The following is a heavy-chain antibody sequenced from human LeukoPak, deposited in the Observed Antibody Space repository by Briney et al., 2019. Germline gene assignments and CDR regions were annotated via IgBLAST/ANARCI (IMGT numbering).Heavy chain of an antibody. J-gene: IGHJ4*02. CDR2: IYYSGTT. V-gene: IGHV4-59*01. CDR3: ARGGWLPLDY. D-gene: IGHD5-24*01. CDR1: GGSFSGYY. Sequence: PSETLSLTCAVYGGSFSGYYWSWIRQPPGKGLEWIGFIYYSGTTNYSPSLKSRVTISLDTSKNQFSLRLSSVAAADTAVYYCARGGWLPLDYWGQGTLVTVSS.